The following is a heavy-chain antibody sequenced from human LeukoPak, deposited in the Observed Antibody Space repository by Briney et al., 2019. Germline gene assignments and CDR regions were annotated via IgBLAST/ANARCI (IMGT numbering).Heavy chain of an antibody. CDR1: GDSISSYY. J-gene: IGHJ4*02. CDR3: ARDQYYYGSGSYYSYYFDY. CDR2: IYTSGST. D-gene: IGHD3-10*01. V-gene: IGHV4-4*07. Sequence: SETLSLTCTVSGDSISSYYWSWIRQPAGKGLEWIGRIYTSGSTNYNPSLKSRVTMSVDTSKNQFSLKLSSVTAADTAVYYCARDQYYYGSGSYYSYYFDYWGQGTLVTVSP.